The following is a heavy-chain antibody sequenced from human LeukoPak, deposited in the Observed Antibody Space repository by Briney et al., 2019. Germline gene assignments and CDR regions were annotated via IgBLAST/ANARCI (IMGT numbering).Heavy chain of an antibody. CDR2: IRYDGSNK. CDR1: GFTLSTYG. CDR3: ARDGYNKDAFDI. V-gene: IGHV3-30*02. D-gene: IGHD5-24*01. J-gene: IGHJ3*02. Sequence: PGRSLRLSCAAPGFTLSTYGMDWVRQAPDKGLEWVAYIRYDGSNKNYADSVKGRFTISRDNSKNTLYLQMSSLRAEDTAVYYCARDGYNKDAFDIWGQGTMVTVSS.